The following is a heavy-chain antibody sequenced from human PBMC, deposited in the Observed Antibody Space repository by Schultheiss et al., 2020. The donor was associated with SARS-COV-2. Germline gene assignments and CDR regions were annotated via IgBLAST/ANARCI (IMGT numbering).Heavy chain of an antibody. D-gene: IGHD1-20*01. CDR1: GGSISSYY. V-gene: IGHV4-59*12. Sequence: SETLSLTCTVSGGSISSYYWSWIRQPPGKGLEWIGYFYYSGNTNYNPSLKSRVTFSVDTSKNQFSLRLTSVTAADTAVYYCARGGVVTGTSHWGQGTLVTVSS. J-gene: IGHJ4*02. CDR2: FYYSGNT. CDR3: ARGGVVTGTSH.